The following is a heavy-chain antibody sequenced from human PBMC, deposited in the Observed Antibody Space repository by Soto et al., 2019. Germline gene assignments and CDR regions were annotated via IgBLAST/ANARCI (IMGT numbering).Heavy chain of an antibody. D-gene: IGHD2-15*01. V-gene: IGHV1-69*05. J-gene: IGHJ4*02. CDR3: AVGTVGGNRDY. Sequence: SVKVSCKASGGTFSSYAISWVRQAPGQGLEWMGGIIPIFGSTSYAQKFQGRVTMTRDTSTSTVYMELSSLRSEDTAVYYCAVGTVGGNRDYWGQGTLVTVSS. CDR2: IIPIFGST. CDR1: GGTFSSYA.